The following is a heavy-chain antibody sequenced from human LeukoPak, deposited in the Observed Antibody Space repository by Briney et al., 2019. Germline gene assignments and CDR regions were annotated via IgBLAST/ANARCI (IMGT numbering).Heavy chain of an antibody. J-gene: IGHJ2*01. CDR2: IIPIFGTA. CDR3: AIESLTSFGVAVVCDL. CDR1: GYTFTSYG. D-gene: IGHD3-3*01. Sequence: SVKVSCTASGYTFTSYGISWVRQAPGQGLEWMGGIIPIFGTANYAQKFQGRVTITADESTSTAYMELSSLRSEDTAVYYCAIESLTSFGVAVVCDLWGRGTLVTVSS. V-gene: IGHV1-69*13.